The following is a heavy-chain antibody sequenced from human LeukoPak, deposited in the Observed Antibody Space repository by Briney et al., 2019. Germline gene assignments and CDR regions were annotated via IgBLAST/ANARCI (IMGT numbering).Heavy chain of an antibody. CDR1: GGTFSSYA. CDR3: ATSLYYYDSSGYYRWDVGDNWFDP. V-gene: IGHV1-69*05. Sequence: SVKVSCTASGGTFSSYAISWVRQAPGQGLEWMGGIIPIFGTANYAQKFQGRVTITTDESTSTAYMELSSLRSEDTAVYYCATSLYYYDSSGYYRWDVGDNWFDPWGQGTLVTVSS. D-gene: IGHD3-22*01. J-gene: IGHJ5*02. CDR2: IIPIFGTA.